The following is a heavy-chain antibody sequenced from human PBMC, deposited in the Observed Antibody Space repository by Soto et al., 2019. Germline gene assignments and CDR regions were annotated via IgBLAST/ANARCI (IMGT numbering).Heavy chain of an antibody. V-gene: IGHV3-30*03. CDR2: ISYDGSNK. CDR1: GFTFSSYG. CDR3: ATDSSGWYYYYGMDV. D-gene: IGHD6-19*01. Sequence: GGSLRLSCAASGFTFSSYGMHWVRQAPGKGLEWVAVISYDGSNKYYADSVKGRFTISRDNSKNTLYLQMNSLRAEDTAVYYCATDSSGWYYYYGMDVWGQGTTVTVSS. J-gene: IGHJ6*02.